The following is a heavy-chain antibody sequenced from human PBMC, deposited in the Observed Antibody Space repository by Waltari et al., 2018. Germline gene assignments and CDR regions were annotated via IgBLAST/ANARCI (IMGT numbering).Heavy chain of an antibody. CDR3: AREGIWDSYGEFDY. CDR2: IYHSGST. CDR1: GYSISSGYY. D-gene: IGHD5-18*01. V-gene: IGHV4-38-2*02. Sequence: QVQLQESGPGLVKPSETLSLTCTVSGYSISSGYYWGWIRQPPGKGLEWIRSIYHSGSTYDNPSHKSRVTISVDTSKNQFSLKLSSVTAADTAVYYCAREGIWDSYGEFDYWGQGTLVTVSS. J-gene: IGHJ4*02.